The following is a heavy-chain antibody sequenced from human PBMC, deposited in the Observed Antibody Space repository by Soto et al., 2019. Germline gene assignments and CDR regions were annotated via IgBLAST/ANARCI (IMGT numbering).Heavy chain of an antibody. CDR3: ARAQGGWHDAFDI. D-gene: IGHD6-19*01. Sequence: QVQLVESGGGVVQPGRSLRLSCAASGFTFSSYGMHWVRQAPGKGLEWVAVIWYDGSNKYYADSVKGRFTISRDNSKNRLYLQMNSLRAEDTAVYYCARAQGGWHDAFDIWGQGTMVTVSS. V-gene: IGHV3-33*01. J-gene: IGHJ3*02. CDR1: GFTFSSYG. CDR2: IWYDGSNK.